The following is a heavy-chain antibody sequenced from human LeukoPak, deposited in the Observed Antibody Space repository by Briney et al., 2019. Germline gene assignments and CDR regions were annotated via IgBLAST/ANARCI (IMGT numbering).Heavy chain of an antibody. CDR2: IYYSGST. CDR3: ARARSNYFDY. CDR1: GGSISSGGYY. V-gene: IGHV4-31*03. J-gene: IGHJ4*02. Sequence: SETLSLTCTVSGGSISSGGYYWSWIRQHPGTGLEWIGYIYYSGSTYYNPSLKSRVTISVDTSKNQFSLKLSSVTAADTAVYYCARARSNYFDYWGQGTLVTVSS.